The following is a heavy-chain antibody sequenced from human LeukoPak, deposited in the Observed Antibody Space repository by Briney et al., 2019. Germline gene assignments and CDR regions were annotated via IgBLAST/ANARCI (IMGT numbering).Heavy chain of an antibody. D-gene: IGHD1-1*01. V-gene: IGHV3-53*01. CDR3: ARWKPRSDALDV. Sequence: PGGSLRLSCAASGFTVSSNFMSWVRQAPGKGLEWVSVIYIGGSTYYADSVKGRFTISRDNSKNTLYLQMNSLRAEDTAVYYCARWKPRSDALDVWGKGTMVMVSS. CDR1: GFTVSSNF. J-gene: IGHJ3*01. CDR2: IYIGGST.